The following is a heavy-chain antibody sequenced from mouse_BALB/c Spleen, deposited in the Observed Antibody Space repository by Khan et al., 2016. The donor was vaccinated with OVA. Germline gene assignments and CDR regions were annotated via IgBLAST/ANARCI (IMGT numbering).Heavy chain of an antibody. Sequence: QLQQSGPELVRPGVSVKISCKGSGYTFTDYAMYWVKQSHAKSLEWIGLISTYSGNTNYNQKFKGKATMTVDQSSSTAYMELVRLTSEDSAIYYCAGPAYDGYYDYWGQGTTLTVSS. D-gene: IGHD2-3*01. J-gene: IGHJ2*01. CDR2: ISTYSGNT. CDR1: GYTFTDYA. V-gene: IGHV1S137*01. CDR3: AGPAYDGYYDY.